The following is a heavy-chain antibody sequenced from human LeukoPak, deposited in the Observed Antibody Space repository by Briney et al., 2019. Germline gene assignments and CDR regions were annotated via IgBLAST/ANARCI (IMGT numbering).Heavy chain of an antibody. CDR1: GFTVSSNY. CDR3: ARVPYCSSTSCLYFDY. CDR2: INIGGST. J-gene: IGHJ4*02. V-gene: IGHV3-53*01. D-gene: IGHD2-2*01. Sequence: GGSLRLSCAASGFTVSSNYMSWVRQAPGKGLEWVSLINIGGSTYYADSVKGRFTISRDNSKNTLYLQMNSLRAEDTAVYYCARVPYCSSTSCLYFDYWGQGTLVTVSS.